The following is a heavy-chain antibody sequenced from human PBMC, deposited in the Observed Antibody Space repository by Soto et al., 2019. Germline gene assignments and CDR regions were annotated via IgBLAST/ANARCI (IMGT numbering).Heavy chain of an antibody. J-gene: IGHJ6*02. CDR2: IKSKTDGGTT. V-gene: IGHV3-15*01. CDR3: TTGEYRSSTSCYTDYYYGMGV. CDR1: GFTFSNAW. Sequence: GGSLRLSCAASGFTFSNAWMSWVRQAPGKGLEWVGRIKSKTDGGTTDYAAPVKGRFTISRDDSKNTLYLQMDSLKTEDTAVYYCTTGEYRSSTSCYTDYYYGMGVWGQGTTVTVS. D-gene: IGHD2-2*02.